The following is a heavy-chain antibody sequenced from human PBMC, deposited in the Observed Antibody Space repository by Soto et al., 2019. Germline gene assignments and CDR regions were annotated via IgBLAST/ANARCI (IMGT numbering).Heavy chain of an antibody. CDR1: GGTFSSYA. D-gene: IGHD6-6*01. CDR2: IIPIFGTA. J-gene: IGHJ3*02. Sequence: ASVKVSGKASGGTFSSYAISWVRQAPGQGLEWMGGIIPIFGTANYAQKFQGRVTITADESTSTAYMELSSLRSEDTAVYYCARDHRWGIAARPNAFDIWGQGTMVTVSS. V-gene: IGHV1-69*13. CDR3: ARDHRWGIAARPNAFDI.